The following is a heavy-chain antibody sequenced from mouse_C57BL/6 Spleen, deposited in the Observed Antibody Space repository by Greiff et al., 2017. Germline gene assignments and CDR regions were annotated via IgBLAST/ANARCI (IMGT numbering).Heavy chain of an antibody. D-gene: IGHD1-1*01. Sequence: EVKLVESGEGLVQPGGSLKLSCAASGFTFSDYYMYWVRQTPEKRLEWVAYISNGGGSTYYPDTVKGRFTISRDNAKNTLYLQMSRLKSEDTAMYYCARHYYGSSYVGEYFDVWGTGTTVTVSS. CDR2: ISNGGGST. V-gene: IGHV5-12*01. J-gene: IGHJ1*03. CDR3: ARHYYGSSYVGEYFDV. CDR1: GFTFSDYY.